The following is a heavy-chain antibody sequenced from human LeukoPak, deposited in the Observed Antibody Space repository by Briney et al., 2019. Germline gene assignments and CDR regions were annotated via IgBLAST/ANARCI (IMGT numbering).Heavy chain of an antibody. D-gene: IGHD2-21*02. Sequence: PSETLSLTCTVSGGSISSYYWSWIRQPPGKGLEWIGYISSTGSTNRNPSLKSRVTLSSDTSKNQFSLKLNSVTAADTAVYYCAGAHCGGDCYSGRAFDIWGQGTMVTVSS. CDR2: ISSTGST. CDR3: AGAHCGGDCYSGRAFDI. V-gene: IGHV4-59*12. J-gene: IGHJ3*02. CDR1: GGSISSYY.